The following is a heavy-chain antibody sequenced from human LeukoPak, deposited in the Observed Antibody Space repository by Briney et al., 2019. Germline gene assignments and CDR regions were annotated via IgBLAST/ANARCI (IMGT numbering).Heavy chain of an antibody. CDR2: IYYSGST. J-gene: IGHJ5*02. V-gene: IGHV4-59*01. CDR1: GGSISSYY. D-gene: IGHD3-16*01. Sequence: NPSETLSLTCTVSGGSISSYYWSWIRQPPGKGLEWIGYIYYSGSTNYNPSLKSRVTISVDTSKNQFSLKLSSVTAADTAVYYCAREGGPRVNWFDPWGQGTQVTVSS. CDR3: AREGGPRVNWFDP.